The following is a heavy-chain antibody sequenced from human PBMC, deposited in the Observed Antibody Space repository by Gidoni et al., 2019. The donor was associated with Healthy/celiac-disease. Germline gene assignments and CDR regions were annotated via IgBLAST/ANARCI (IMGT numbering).Heavy chain of an antibody. CDR3: ARDQATSSNEYSSSSYPTVGPDY. CDR2: INSDGSST. CDR1: GFTFSSYC. V-gene: IGHV3-74*01. Sequence: EVQLVESGGGLVQPGGSLRLSCAASGFTFSSYCVPWVRQAPGKGLVWVSRINSDGSSTSYADSLKGRFTISRDNAKNTLYLQMNSLRAEDTAVYYCARDQATSSNEYSSSSYPTVGPDYWSREPWSPSPQ. J-gene: IGHJ4*02. D-gene: IGHD6-6*01.